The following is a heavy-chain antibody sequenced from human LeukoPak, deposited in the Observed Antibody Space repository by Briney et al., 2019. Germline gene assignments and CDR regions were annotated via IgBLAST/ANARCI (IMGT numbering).Heavy chain of an antibody. J-gene: IGHJ4*02. CDR3: ARDLEGHICYFDY. V-gene: IGHV3-7*01. Sequence: GGSLRLSRAASGFTFSSYWMSWVRQAPGKGLEWVANIKQDGSEKYYVDSVKGRFTISRDNAKNSLYLRMNSLRAEDTAVYYCARDLEGHICYFDYWGQGTLVTVSS. D-gene: IGHD2-21*01. CDR1: GFTFSSYW. CDR2: IKQDGSEK.